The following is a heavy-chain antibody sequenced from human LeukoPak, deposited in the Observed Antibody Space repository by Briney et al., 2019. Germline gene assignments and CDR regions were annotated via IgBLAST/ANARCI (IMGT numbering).Heavy chain of an antibody. CDR3: AKVFHYYDSSGYLNDFDY. D-gene: IGHD3-22*01. CDR2: ISGSGGST. V-gene: IGHV3-23*01. CDR1: GFTFSSYA. Sequence: GSLRLSCAASGFTFSSYAMSWVRQAPGKGLEWASGISGSGGSTYYADSVKGRFTISRDNSKNTLYLQMNSLRAEDTAVYYCAKVFHYYDSSGYLNDFDYWGQGTLVTVSS. J-gene: IGHJ4*02.